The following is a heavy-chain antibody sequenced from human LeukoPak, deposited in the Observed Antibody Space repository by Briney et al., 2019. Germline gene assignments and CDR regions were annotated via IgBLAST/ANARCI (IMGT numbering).Heavy chain of an antibody. J-gene: IGHJ4*02. Sequence: PSETLSLTCTVSGYSISSGYYWGWIRQPPGKGLEWIGSIYHSGSTYYNPSLKSRVTVSVDTSKNQFSLKLSSVTAADTAVYYCARGGWLSEYYFDYWGQGTLVIVSS. CDR1: GYSISSGYY. V-gene: IGHV4-38-2*02. CDR2: IYHSGST. CDR3: ARGGWLSEYYFDY. D-gene: IGHD3-22*01.